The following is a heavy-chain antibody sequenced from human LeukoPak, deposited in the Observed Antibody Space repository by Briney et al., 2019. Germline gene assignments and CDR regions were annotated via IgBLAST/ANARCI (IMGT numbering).Heavy chain of an antibody. Sequence: GGSLRLSCAASGFSFSSSGMHWVRQAPGKGLEWVAIISYDGSNEYYADSVKGRFTISRDNSKNTLYLQMDSLRAEDTAVYYCARAPWGSPAYFDYWGQGTLVTVSS. J-gene: IGHJ4*02. V-gene: IGHV3-30*03. CDR1: GFSFSSSG. CDR2: ISYDGSNE. D-gene: IGHD7-27*01. CDR3: ARAPWGSPAYFDY.